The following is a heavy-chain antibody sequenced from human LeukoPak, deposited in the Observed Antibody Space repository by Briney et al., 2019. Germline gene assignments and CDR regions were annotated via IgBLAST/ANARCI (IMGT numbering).Heavy chain of an antibody. CDR3: ARDGSNSGPDFDY. V-gene: IGHV3-48*02. Sequence: GGSLRLSCAASGFTFNTYSMNWVRQAPGKGLEWVSYITSTSSPIYYADSVKGRFTVSRDNARNSLHLQMNSLRDEDTAVYYCARDGSNSGPDFDYWGQGILVTASS. J-gene: IGHJ4*02. CDR1: GFTFNTYS. D-gene: IGHD2/OR15-2a*01. CDR2: ITSTSSPI.